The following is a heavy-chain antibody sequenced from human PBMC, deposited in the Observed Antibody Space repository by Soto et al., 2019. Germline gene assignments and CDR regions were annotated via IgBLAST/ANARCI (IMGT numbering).Heavy chain of an antibody. D-gene: IGHD3-9*01. CDR1: GGTFSSYA. Sequence: ASVKVSCKASGGTFSSYAISWVRQAPGQGLEWMGGISPIFDTANYAQKFQGRVTITADESTSTAYMELSSLRSEDTAVYYCARDTPVLRYFEWFPNWFDPWGKGTLVTISS. V-gene: IGHV1-69*13. J-gene: IGHJ5*02. CDR2: ISPIFDTA. CDR3: ARDTPVLRYFEWFPNWFDP.